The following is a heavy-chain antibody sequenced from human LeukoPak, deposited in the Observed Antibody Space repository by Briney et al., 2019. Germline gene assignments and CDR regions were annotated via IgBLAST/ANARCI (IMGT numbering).Heavy chain of an antibody. CDR2: IIPIFGTA. V-gene: IGHV1-69*05. D-gene: IGHD5-12*01. Sequence: ASVKVSCKASGGTFSSYAISWVRQAPGQGLEWMGGIIPIFGTANYAQKFQGRVTITTDESTSAAYMELSSLRSEDTAVYYCASLPGYSGYDKFDYWGQGTLVTVSS. CDR1: GGTFSSYA. J-gene: IGHJ4*02. CDR3: ASLPGYSGYDKFDY.